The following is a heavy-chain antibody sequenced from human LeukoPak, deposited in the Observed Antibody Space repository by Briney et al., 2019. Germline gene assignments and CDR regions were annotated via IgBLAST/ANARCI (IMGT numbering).Heavy chain of an antibody. CDR3: ARDLGTSGRYTFDF. CDR2: TYYRSKWYD. J-gene: IGHJ5*01. CDR1: GDSVSSKNGA. D-gene: IGHD6-19*01. Sequence: SQTLSLTCAISGDSVSSKNGAWNWIRQSPSRGLEWLGRTYYRSKWYDEYADSVKGRVTISPDTSKNQFSLHVYSVTPEDTAVYYCARDLGTSGRYTFDFWGQGNLVTVSS. V-gene: IGHV6-1*01.